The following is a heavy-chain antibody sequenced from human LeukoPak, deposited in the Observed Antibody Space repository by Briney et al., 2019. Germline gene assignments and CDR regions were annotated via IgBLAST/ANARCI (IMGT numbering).Heavy chain of an antibody. J-gene: IGHJ6*03. CDR1: GYSISSAYY. Sequence: SETLSLTCVVSGYSISSAYYWGWIRQPPGKGLEWIGSIYHSGNTCYNPSLKSRVTISVDTSKNQFSLKLSSVTAADTALYYCVRHKDYYYYYIDVWCNGTTVTVSS. CDR3: VRHKDYYYYYIDV. CDR2: IYHSGNT. V-gene: IGHV4-38-2*01.